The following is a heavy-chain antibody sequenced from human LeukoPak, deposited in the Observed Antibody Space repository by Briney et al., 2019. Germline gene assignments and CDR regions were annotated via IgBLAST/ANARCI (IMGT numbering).Heavy chain of an antibody. V-gene: IGHV3-21*01. Sequence: GGSLRLSRAASGFTFSSYSMNWVRQAPGKGLEWVSCISSRSSYIYYADSVKGRFTISRDNAKNSLYLQMNSLRAEDTAVYYCARDRGRYDSSGYYYEGYFDYWGQGTLVTVSS. CDR2: ISSRSSYI. CDR1: GFTFSSYS. CDR3: ARDRGRYDSSGYYYEGYFDY. J-gene: IGHJ4*02. D-gene: IGHD3-22*01.